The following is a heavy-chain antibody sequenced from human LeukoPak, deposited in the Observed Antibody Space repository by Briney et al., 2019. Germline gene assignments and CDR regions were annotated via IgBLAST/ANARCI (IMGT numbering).Heavy chain of an antibody. Sequence: PGGSLRLSCAASGFTFSSYWMSWVRQAPGKGLEWVANIKQDGSEKYYVDSVKGRFTISRDNAKNSLYLQMNSLRAEDTAVYYCARCTVTTRLYYYYYYMDVWGKGTTVTVSS. CDR1: GFTFSSYW. D-gene: IGHD4-17*01. V-gene: IGHV3-7*01. CDR3: ARCTVTTRLYYYYYYMDV. J-gene: IGHJ6*03. CDR2: IKQDGSEK.